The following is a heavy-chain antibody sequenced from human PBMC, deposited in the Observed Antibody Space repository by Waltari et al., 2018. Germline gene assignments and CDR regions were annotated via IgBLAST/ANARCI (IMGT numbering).Heavy chain of an antibody. V-gene: IGHV3-23*01. Sequence: SGFNFSNYAMTWVRQAPGKGLEWVSGISGNGGSTYYADSVKGRFTISRDKSKNTLYLQMNSLRAEDTAVYYCAKDFRGWYFDYWGQGTLVTVSS. CDR1: GFNFSNYA. J-gene: IGHJ4*02. CDR3: AKDFRGWYFDY. CDR2: ISGNGGST. D-gene: IGHD6-19*01.